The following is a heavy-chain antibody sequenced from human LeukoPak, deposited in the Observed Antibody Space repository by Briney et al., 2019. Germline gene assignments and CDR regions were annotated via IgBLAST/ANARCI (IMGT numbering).Heavy chain of an antibody. D-gene: IGHD2-2*01. CDR2: INPNSGGT. J-gene: IGHJ4*02. CDR1: GYIFTGYY. V-gene: IGHV1-2*02. CDR3: ATLGYCSSTSCYEQFDY. Sequence: ASVKVSCKASGYIFTGYYMHWVRQAPGQGLEWMGWINPNSGGTNYAQKFQGRVTMTRDTSTSTVYMELSSLRSEDTAVYYCATLGYCSSTSCYEQFDYWGQGTLVTVSS.